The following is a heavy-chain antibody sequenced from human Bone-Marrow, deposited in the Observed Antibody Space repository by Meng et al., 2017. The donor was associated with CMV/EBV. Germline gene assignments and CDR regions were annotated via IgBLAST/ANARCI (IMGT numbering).Heavy chain of an antibody. CDR3: ARLGRHCSGGSCYFGWFDP. Sequence: SETLSLTCTVSGYSISSTYYWGWIRQPPGKGLEWIGNIYHSGSTYYNPSLKSRVTISLDTSKNQFSLKLSSVTAADTAVYYCARLGRHCSGGSCYFGWFDPWGQGTLVTVSS. D-gene: IGHD2-15*01. CDR2: IYHSGST. CDR1: GYSISSTYY. J-gene: IGHJ5*02. V-gene: IGHV4-38-2*02.